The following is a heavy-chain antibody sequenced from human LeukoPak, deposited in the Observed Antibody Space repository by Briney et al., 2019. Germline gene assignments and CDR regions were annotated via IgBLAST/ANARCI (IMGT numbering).Heavy chain of an antibody. Sequence: GGSLRLSCAASGFTFSSYGMHWVRQAPGKGLEGVAVISYDGSNKYYADSVKGRFTISRDNSKNTLYLQMNSLRAEDTAVYYCAKEQYYYDSSGSPFDYWGQGTLVTVSS. D-gene: IGHD3-22*01. CDR1: GFTFSSYG. V-gene: IGHV3-30*18. CDR3: AKEQYYYDSSGSPFDY. CDR2: ISYDGSNK. J-gene: IGHJ4*02.